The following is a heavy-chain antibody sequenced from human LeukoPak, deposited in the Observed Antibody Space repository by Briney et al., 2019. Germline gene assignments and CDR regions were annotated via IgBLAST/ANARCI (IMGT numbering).Heavy chain of an antibody. V-gene: IGHV4-59*08. Sequence: WEPLFLTRSVSGRSLSSHYWSWLRQPPGRGGEWIWYIYHSGSTNYNPSIKSRVTISVDTTKNQFSLKLSSVTAADTAVYYCARGIGYSGYDYWGQGTLVTVSS. CDR2: IYHSGST. CDR1: GRSLSSHY. D-gene: IGHD5-12*01. CDR3: ARGIGYSGYDY. J-gene: IGHJ4*02.